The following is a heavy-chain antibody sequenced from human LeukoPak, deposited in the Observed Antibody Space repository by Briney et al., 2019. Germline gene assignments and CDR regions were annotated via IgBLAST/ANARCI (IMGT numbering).Heavy chain of an antibody. Sequence: SETLSLTCTVSGGSISSSSYYWGWIRQPPGKGLEWIGSIYYSGSTYYNPSLKSRVTIAVDTSKNQFSLKLSSVTAADTAVYYGARAPYSYYGMDVWGQGTTVTVSS. CDR1: GGSISSSSYY. V-gene: IGHV4-39*01. D-gene: IGHD5-18*01. CDR3: ARAPYSYYGMDV. J-gene: IGHJ6*02. CDR2: IYYSGST.